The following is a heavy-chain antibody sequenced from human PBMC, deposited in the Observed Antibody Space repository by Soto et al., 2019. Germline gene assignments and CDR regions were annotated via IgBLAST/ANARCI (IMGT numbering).Heavy chain of an antibody. J-gene: IGHJ6*02. Sequence: EVQLLESGGGLVRPGGSLRLSCAASAFTFSNYAMNWVRQAPGKGLEWVGRIKSKTDGGTTDYAAPVKGRFTISRDDSKNTLYLQMNSLKTEDTAVYYCTTTANVLLWFGELFDYYYGMDVWGQGTTVTVSS. CDR3: TTTANVLLWFGELFDYYYGMDV. D-gene: IGHD3-10*01. CDR2: IKSKTDGGTT. CDR1: AFTFSNYA. V-gene: IGHV3-15*01.